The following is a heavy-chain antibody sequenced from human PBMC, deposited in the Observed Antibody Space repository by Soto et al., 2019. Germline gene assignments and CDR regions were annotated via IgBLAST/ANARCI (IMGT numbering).Heavy chain of an antibody. J-gene: IGHJ4*02. CDR3: ARDGIGGTVCRGFWDY. CDR2: IWYDGSNK. V-gene: IGHV3-33*01. D-gene: IGHD1-7*01. Sequence: QKYLVESGGGVVQPGGSLRLSCLASGSIFSGYGMHWVRQAPGKGLEWVAVIWYDGSNKYYADSVKGRFTISRDNSKNMLYLQMDNLRAEDTAVYYCARDGIGGTVCRGFWDYWGQGTLVTVSS. CDR1: GSIFSGYG.